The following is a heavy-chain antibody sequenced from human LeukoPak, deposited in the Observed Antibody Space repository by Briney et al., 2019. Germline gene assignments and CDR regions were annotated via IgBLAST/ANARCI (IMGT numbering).Heavy chain of an antibody. CDR1: GFTFNDYW. Sequence: GGSLRLSCSASGFTFNDYWMSWVRQAPGKGLEWVANIKQDGSEKNYLDSVKGRFTISRDNAENSLYLQMNSLRAEDTAVYYCARRREKSSSWYFHGDFDYWGQGTLVTVSS. CDR2: IKQDGSEK. V-gene: IGHV3-7*01. D-gene: IGHD6-13*01. J-gene: IGHJ4*02. CDR3: ARRREKSSSWYFHGDFDY.